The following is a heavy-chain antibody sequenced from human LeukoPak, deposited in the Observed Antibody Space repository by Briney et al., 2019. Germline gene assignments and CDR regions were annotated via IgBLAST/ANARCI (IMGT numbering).Heavy chain of an antibody. V-gene: IGHV3-23*01. CDR1: GFTFSSYA. D-gene: IGHD3-10*01. J-gene: IGHJ4*02. CDR2: ISGSGGST. CDR3: TVEWFGEFEPFDY. Sequence: QAGGSLRLSCAASGFTFSSYAMSWVRQAPGKGLEWVSAISGSGGSTYYADSVKGRFTISRDNSKNTLYLQMNSLRAEDTAVYYCTVEWFGEFEPFDYWGQGTLVTVSS.